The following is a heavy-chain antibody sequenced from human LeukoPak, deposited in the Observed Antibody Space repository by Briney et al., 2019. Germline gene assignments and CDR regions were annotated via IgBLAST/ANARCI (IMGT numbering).Heavy chain of an antibody. CDR1: GFTFGDYA. D-gene: IGHD3-22*01. CDR2: ISGDGGST. V-gene: IGHV3-43*02. CDR3: AKDSRYYDSTGYYWGASDI. J-gene: IGHJ3*02. Sequence: PGGSLRLSCTASGFTFGDYAMHWVRQAPGKGLEWVSLISGDGGSTYYADAVKGRFTISRDNSKNSLYLQMNSLRTEDAALYYCAKDSRYYDSTGYYWGASDIWGQGTMVTVSS.